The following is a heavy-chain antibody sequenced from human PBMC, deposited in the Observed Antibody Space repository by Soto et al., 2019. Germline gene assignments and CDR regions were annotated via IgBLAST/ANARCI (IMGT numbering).Heavy chain of an antibody. J-gene: IGHJ4*02. CDR2: ISYDGSNK. D-gene: IGHD6-6*01. CDR1: GFTFSTYG. V-gene: IGHV3-30*03. CDR3: ARDLGSSSPHYYFDY. Sequence: QVQLVESGGGVVQPGRSLRLSCAASGFTFSTYGIHWVRQAPGKGLEWVAIISYDGSNKYYADSVKGRFTISRDNSKNTLYLQMNSLRAEDTAVYYCARDLGSSSPHYYFDYWGQGTLVTVSS.